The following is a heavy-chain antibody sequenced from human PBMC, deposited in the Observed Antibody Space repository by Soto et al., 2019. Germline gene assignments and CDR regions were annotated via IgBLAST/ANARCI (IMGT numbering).Heavy chain of an antibody. V-gene: IGHV4-31*03. D-gene: IGHD2-21*02. Sequence: SETVSLTCTVSGDSIGGVGYWSWIRQFPGRGLEWIGCISSSGSTYYNPALNNRISLSLDTSQNQFSLKLLSVTAADTAIYYRARSGVTGIVIPSHWLDPWGQGTLVTVSS. CDR1: GDSIGGVGY. CDR3: ARSGVTGIVIPSHWLDP. CDR2: ISSSGST. J-gene: IGHJ5*02.